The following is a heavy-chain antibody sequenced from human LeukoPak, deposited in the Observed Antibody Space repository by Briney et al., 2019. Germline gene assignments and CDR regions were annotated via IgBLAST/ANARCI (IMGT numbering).Heavy chain of an antibody. CDR3: ARSWARSGYYGAYHFDY. V-gene: IGHV3-30-3*01. CDR2: ISYDGSNK. Sequence: GRSLRLSCAASGFTFSDYAMHWVRQAPGKGLEWVALISYDGSNKYYADSVKGRFTISRDNSKNTLYLQMNTLRAEDTAVYYCARSWARSGYYGAYHFDYWGQGTLVTVSS. D-gene: IGHD3-22*01. J-gene: IGHJ4*02. CDR1: GFTFSDYA.